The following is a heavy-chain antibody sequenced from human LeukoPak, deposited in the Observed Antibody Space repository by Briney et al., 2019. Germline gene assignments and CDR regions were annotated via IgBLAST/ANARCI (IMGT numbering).Heavy chain of an antibody. D-gene: IGHD3-22*01. CDR1: RFTFSSYE. J-gene: IGHJ4*02. CDR2: ISSSGSPV. Sequence: GGSLRLSCAASRFTFSSYEMNWVRQAPGKRLEWVSYISSSGSPVYYADSVKGRFTISRDNAKNSLYLQMNSLRVEDTAVYYCTTGGGYYDPFDYWGQGTLVTVSS. V-gene: IGHV3-48*03. CDR3: TTGGGYYDPFDY.